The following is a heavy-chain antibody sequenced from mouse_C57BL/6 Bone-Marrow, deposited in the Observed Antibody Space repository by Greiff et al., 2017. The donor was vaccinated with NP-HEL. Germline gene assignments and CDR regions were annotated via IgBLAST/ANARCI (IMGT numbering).Heavy chain of an antibody. V-gene: IGHV1-7*01. Sequence: VQLQQSGAELAKPGASVKLSCKASGYTFTSYWMHWVKQRPGQGLEWIGYINPSSGYTKYNQKFKDKTTLTADKSSSTAYMQLSSLTYEDSAVYYCASDYYGSSGAYWGQGTLVTVSA. D-gene: IGHD1-1*01. CDR1: GYTFTSYW. CDR2: INPSSGYT. CDR3: ASDYYGSSGAY. J-gene: IGHJ3*01.